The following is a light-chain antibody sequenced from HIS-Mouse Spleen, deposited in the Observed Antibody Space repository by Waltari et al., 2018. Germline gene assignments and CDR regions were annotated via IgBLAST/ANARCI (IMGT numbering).Light chain of an antibody. CDR2: QDS. CDR1: KLGDKY. Sequence: SYELTQPPSVSVSPGQTASITCSGDKLGDKYACWYQQKPGQSPVLVIYQDSKLPSGIPERFPGSNSGNTATLTISGTQAMDEADYYCQAWDSSYSVFGGGTKLTVL. V-gene: IGLV3-1*01. J-gene: IGLJ2*01. CDR3: QAWDSSYSV.